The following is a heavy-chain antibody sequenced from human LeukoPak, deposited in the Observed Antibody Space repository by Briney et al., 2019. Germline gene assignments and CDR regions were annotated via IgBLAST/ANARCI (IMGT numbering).Heavy chain of an antibody. CDR3: ANSPVAATGPSFDY. V-gene: IGHV3-23*01. CDR1: GFTFSSYA. D-gene: IGHD2-15*01. Sequence: GGSLRLSCSASGFTFSSYAMSWVRQAPGKGLGWVSAISGSGGSTYYADSVKGRFTISRDNSKNTLYLQMNSLRAGHTAVYYCANSPVAATGPSFDYWGQGTLVTVSS. CDR2: ISGSGGST. J-gene: IGHJ4*02.